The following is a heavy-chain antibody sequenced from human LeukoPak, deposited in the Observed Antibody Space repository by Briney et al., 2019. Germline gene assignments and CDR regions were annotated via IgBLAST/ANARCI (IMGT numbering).Heavy chain of an antibody. J-gene: IGHJ5*01. D-gene: IGHD2-21*02. CDR3: AREYCGGDCYSGFDF. V-gene: IGHV3-30*03. Sequence: GGSLRLSCAASGFTFRNYWMGWVRQAPGKGLEWVAVISYDGSNKYYADSVKGRFTISRDNSKNTLYLQMNSLRAEDSAVYYCAREYCGGDCYSGFDFWGQGTLVTVSS. CDR2: ISYDGSNK. CDR1: GFTFRNYW.